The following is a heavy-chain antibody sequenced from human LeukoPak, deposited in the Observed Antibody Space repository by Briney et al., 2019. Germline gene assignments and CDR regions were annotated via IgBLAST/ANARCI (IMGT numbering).Heavy chain of an antibody. Sequence: SETLSLTCAVYGGSFSGYYWSWIRQPPGKGLEWIGEINHSGSTNYNPSLKSRVTISVDTSKNQLSLKLSSVTAADTAVYYCARVGRYCSGGSCRPTYYFDYWGQGTLVTVSS. J-gene: IGHJ4*02. CDR3: ARVGRYCSGGSCRPTYYFDY. V-gene: IGHV4-34*01. CDR2: INHSGST. D-gene: IGHD2-15*01. CDR1: GGSFSGYY.